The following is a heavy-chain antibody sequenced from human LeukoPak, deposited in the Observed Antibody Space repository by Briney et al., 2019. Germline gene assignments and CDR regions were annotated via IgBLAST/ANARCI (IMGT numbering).Heavy chain of an antibody. J-gene: IGHJ4*02. CDR1: GFTFSSYS. CDR3: ARDDRYSYGYSQSGHFDY. D-gene: IGHD5-18*01. V-gene: IGHV3-21*01. CDR2: ISSTSNYI. Sequence: GGSLRLSCAASGFTFSSYSMNWVRQAPGKGLEWVSSISSTSNYIYYADSVKGRFTISRDNAKASLYLQMNSLRAEDTAVYYCARDDRYSYGYSQSGHFDYWGQGILVTVSS.